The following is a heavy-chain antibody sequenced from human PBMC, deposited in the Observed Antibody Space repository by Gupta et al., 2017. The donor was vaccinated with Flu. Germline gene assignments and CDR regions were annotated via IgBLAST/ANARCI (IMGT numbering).Heavy chain of an antibody. D-gene: IGHD3-22*01. V-gene: IGHV1-24*01. J-gene: IGHJ4*02. CDR1: GYTLTELS. CDR2: FDPEDGET. Sequence: QVQLVQSGAEVKKPGASVKVSCKVSGYTLTELSMHWVRQAPGKGLEWMGGFDPEDGETIYAQKFQGRVTMTEDTSTDTVYMELSSLRSEDTAVYYCATDLFETSRTITKIVVASPRDYWGQGTLVTVSS. CDR3: ATDLFETSRTITKIVVASPRDY.